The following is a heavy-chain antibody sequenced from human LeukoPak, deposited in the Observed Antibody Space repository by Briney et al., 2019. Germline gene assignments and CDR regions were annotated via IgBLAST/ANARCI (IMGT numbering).Heavy chain of an antibody. J-gene: IGHJ5*02. CDR2: ISSSSSTI. V-gene: IGHV3-48*04. D-gene: IGHD3-22*01. Sequence: PGGSLRLSCAASGFTFSSYSMNWDRQAPGKGLEWVSYISSSSSTIYYADSVKGRFTISRDNAKNSLYLQMNSLRAEDTAVYYCARVPHYYDSSGWGWFDPWGQGTLVTVSS. CDR1: GFTFSSYS. CDR3: ARVPHYYDSSGWGWFDP.